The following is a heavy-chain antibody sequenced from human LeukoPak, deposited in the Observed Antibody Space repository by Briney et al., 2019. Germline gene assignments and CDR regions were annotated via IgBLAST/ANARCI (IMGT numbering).Heavy chain of an antibody. J-gene: IGHJ4*02. CDR3: AREDWNDRVDY. D-gene: IGHD1-1*01. CDR1: GFTFDDYG. Sequence: GGSLRLSCAASGFTFDDYGMSWVRQAPGKGLEWVSYISSSGSTIYYADSVKGRFTISRDNAKNSLYLQMNSLRAEDTAVYYCAREDWNDRVDYWGQGTLVTVSS. V-gene: IGHV3-48*03. CDR2: ISSSGSTI.